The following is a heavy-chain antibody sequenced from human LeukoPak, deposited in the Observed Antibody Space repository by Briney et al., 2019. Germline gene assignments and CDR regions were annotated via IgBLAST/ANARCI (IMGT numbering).Heavy chain of an antibody. D-gene: IGHD6-19*01. J-gene: IGHJ6*03. Sequence: GGSLRLSCAASGFTFSSYAMSWVRQAPGKGLEWVSAISGSGSTTYYVDSLKGRFTISRDNFKNTLYLQMNSLRAEDTAIYYCAKDQGQWLGYYYMDVWGKGTTVTVSS. CDR3: AKDQGQWLGYYYMDV. V-gene: IGHV3-23*01. CDR2: ISGSGSTT. CDR1: GFTFSSYA.